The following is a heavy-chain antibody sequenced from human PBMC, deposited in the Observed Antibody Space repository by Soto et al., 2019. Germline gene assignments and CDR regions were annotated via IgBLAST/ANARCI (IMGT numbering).Heavy chain of an antibody. CDR1: GGSISSSSYY. Sequence: KTSETLSLTCTVSGGSISSSSYYWGWIRQPPGKGLEWIGSIYYSGSTYYNPSLKSRVTISVDTSKNQFSLKLSSVTAADTAVYYCARLPTLTYRSSGMDVWGQGTTVTVSS. CDR3: ARLPTLTYRSSGMDV. J-gene: IGHJ6*02. D-gene: IGHD1-26*01. V-gene: IGHV4-39*01. CDR2: IYYSGST.